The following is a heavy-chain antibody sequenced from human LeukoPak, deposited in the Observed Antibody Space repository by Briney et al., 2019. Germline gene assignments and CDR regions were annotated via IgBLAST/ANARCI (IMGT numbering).Heavy chain of an antibody. Sequence: GRSLRLSCAASGFTFSTYGMHWVRQAPGKGLEWVACIWYDGSNKYYADSVKGRFTISRDNAKNTLYLQMNSLIAEDTAVYYFARHRGQYSSFGLEWWNRGPGTLVPVFS. CDR2: IWYDGSNK. D-gene: IGHD5-18*01. CDR1: GFTFSTYG. CDR3: ARHRGQYSSFGLEWWN. J-gene: IGHJ4*02. V-gene: IGHV3-33*01.